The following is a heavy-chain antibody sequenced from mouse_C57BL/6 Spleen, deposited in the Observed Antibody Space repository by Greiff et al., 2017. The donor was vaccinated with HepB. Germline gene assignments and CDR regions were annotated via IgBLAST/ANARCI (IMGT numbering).Heavy chain of an antibody. D-gene: IGHD1-1*01. V-gene: IGHV1-61*01. J-gene: IGHJ3*01. CDR1: GYTFTSYW. CDR2: IYPSDSET. CDR3: ARSYYGSSYKFAY. Sequence: VQLQQPGAELVRPGSSVKLSCKASGYTFTSYWMDWVKQRPGQGLEWIGNIYPSDSETHYNQKFKDKATLTVDKSSSTAYMQLSSLTSEDSAVYYCARSYYGSSYKFAYWGQGTLVTVSA.